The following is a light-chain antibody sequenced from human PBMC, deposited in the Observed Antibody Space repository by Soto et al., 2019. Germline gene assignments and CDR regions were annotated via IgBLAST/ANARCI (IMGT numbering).Light chain of an antibody. J-gene: IGKJ3*01. CDR1: QSVSSSY. V-gene: IGKV3-20*01. CDR3: QQYGSSPFT. CDR2: GAS. Sequence: EIVLTQSPATLSLSPVARATLSCTGSQSVSSSYLAWYQQKPGQAPRLLIYGASSRATGIPDRFSGSGSGTDFTLTISRLEPEDFAVYYCQQYGSSPFTFGPGTKVDIK.